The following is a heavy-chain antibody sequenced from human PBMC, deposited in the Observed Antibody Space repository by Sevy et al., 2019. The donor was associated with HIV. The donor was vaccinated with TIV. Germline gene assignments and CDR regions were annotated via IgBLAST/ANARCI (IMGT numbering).Heavy chain of an antibody. Sequence: GGSLRLSCTASGFSFSSYAMNWVRQAPGKGPEWVSSISGSGGSSYYADSVKGRFTISRDNSKNTLYLQMNSLRVELTALDTWAKGGGPGHDYSHFDYWGQGILVTVSS. CDR3: AKGGGPGHDYSHFDY. CDR1: GFSFSSYA. D-gene: IGHD2-21*01. CDR2: ISGSGGSS. J-gene: IGHJ4*02. V-gene: IGHV3-23*01.